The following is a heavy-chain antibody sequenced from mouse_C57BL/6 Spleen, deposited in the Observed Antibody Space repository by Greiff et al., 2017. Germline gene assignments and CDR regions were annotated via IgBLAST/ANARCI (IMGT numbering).Heavy chain of an antibody. Sequence: EVQLQQSGPELVKPGASVKISCKASGYSFTGYYMNWVKQSPEKSLEWIGEINPSTGGTTYNQKFKAKATLTVDKSSSTAYMQLKSLTSEDSAVYYCARKMDGYYVGFAYWGQGTLVTVSA. CDR1: GYSFTGYY. CDR3: ARKMDGYYVGFAY. V-gene: IGHV1-42*01. J-gene: IGHJ3*01. CDR2: INPSTGGT. D-gene: IGHD2-3*01.